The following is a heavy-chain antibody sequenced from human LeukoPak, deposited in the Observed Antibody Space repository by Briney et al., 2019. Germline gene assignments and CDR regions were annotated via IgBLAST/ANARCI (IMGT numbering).Heavy chain of an antibody. CDR3: AQDIAWGAFEH. Sequence: PGGSLRLSCAASGFTFDDYAMHWVRQAPGKGLEWVSGISWNSGSIGYADSVKGRFTISRDNAKNSLYLQMNSLRVEDTALYYCAQDIAWGAFEHWGQGTLVTVSS. V-gene: IGHV3-9*01. CDR1: GFTFDDYA. D-gene: IGHD7-27*01. J-gene: IGHJ4*02. CDR2: ISWNSGSI.